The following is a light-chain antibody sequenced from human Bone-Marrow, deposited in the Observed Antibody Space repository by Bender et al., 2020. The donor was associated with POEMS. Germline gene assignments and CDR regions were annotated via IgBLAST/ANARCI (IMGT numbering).Light chain of an antibody. J-gene: IGLJ2*01. CDR1: DLGNKY. Sequence: LTQPPSVSVSPGQTASITCSGEDLGNKYVSWYQVKPGQSPLLVVYQDNQRPSGISERFSGSNSGNTAALTVTGTQVMDEGDYYCQAWDSTTSCFFGGGTKLTVL. CDR3: QAWDSTTSCF. CDR2: QDN. V-gene: IGLV3-1*01.